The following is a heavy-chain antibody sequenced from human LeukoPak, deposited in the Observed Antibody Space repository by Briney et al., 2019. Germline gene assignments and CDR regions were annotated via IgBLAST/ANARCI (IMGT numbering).Heavy chain of an antibody. CDR1: GFTFSDPY. J-gene: IGHJ1*01. Sequence: GGSLRFSCEASGFTFSDPYMSWIRQAPGKGLECLSYISGSGTDINYADSVRGRFTISRDNAKNLLYLQMNDLRVEDTAVYYCATDQDHGYFRKWGQGRLVIVSS. V-gene: IGHV3-11*04. CDR2: ISGSGTDI. CDR3: ATDQDHGYFRK. D-gene: IGHD3-22*01.